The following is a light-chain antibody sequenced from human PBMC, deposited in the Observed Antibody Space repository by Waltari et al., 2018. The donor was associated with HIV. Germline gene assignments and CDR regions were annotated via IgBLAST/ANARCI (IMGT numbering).Light chain of an antibody. J-gene: IGKJ4*01. V-gene: IGKV3-11*01. Sequence: ELVFTHSPATRSVSPGERASLSSRASQSVSSYLAWYQQKPGQAPRLLIYDASNRATGIPARFSGSGSGTDFTLTISSLEPEDFAVYYCQQRSNWPPGRTFGGGTQVEIK. CDR2: DAS. CDR3: QQRSNWPPGRT. CDR1: QSVSSY.